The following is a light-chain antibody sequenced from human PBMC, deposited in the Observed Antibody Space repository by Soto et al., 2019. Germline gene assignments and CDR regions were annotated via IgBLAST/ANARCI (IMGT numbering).Light chain of an antibody. CDR1: QSISSW. CDR3: QQYNSYPLT. V-gene: IGKV1-5*03. CDR2: KAS. J-gene: IGKJ4*01. Sequence: DIQMTQSPSTLSASVGDRVTITCRASQSISSWLAWYQQKPGKAPNLLIYKASSLESGVPSRFSGSGSGTAFTLTVSRLQPYDCATYYCQQYNSYPLTFGGGTKVEIK.